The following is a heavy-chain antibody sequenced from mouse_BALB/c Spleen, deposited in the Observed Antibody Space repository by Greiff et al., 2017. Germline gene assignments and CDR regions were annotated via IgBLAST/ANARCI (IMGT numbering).Heavy chain of an antibody. V-gene: IGHV3-6*02. J-gene: IGHJ4*01. Sequence: EVKLVESGPGLVKPSQSLSLTCSVTGYSITSGYYWNWIRQFPGNKLEWMGYISYDGSNNYNPSLKNRISITRDTSKNQFFLKLNSVTTEDTATYYCARGLRLQDYAMDYWGQGTSVTVSS. CDR2: ISYDGSN. CDR1: GYSITSGYY. CDR3: ARGLRLQDYAMDY. D-gene: IGHD1-2*01.